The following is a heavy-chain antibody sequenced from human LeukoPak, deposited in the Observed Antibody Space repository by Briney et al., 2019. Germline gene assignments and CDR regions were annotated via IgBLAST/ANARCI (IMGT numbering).Heavy chain of an antibody. CDR2: IIPILGIA. J-gene: IGHJ4*02. V-gene: IGHV1-69*02. CDR1: GGTFSSYT. CDR3: ALQLRDILRSYRPFDY. Sequence: GASVKVSCKASGGTFSSYTISWVRQAPGQGLEWMGRIIPILGIANYAQKFQGRVTITADKSTSTAYMELSSLRSEDTAVYYCALQLRDILRSYRPFDYWGQGTLVTVSS. D-gene: IGHD3-3*01.